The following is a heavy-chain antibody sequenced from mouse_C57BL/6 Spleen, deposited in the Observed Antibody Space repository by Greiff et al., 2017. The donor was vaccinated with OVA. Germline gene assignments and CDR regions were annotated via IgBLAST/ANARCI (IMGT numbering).Heavy chain of an antibody. Sequence: EVMLVESGGGLVKPGGSLKLSCAASGFTFSDYGMHWVRQAPEKGLEWVAYISSGSSTIYYADTVKGRFTISRDNAKNTLFLQMTSLRSEDTAMYYCARWAYYSNSWFAYWGQGTLVTVSA. CDR2: ISSGSSTI. V-gene: IGHV5-17*01. D-gene: IGHD2-5*01. CDR3: ARWAYYSNSWFAY. CDR1: GFTFSDYG. J-gene: IGHJ3*01.